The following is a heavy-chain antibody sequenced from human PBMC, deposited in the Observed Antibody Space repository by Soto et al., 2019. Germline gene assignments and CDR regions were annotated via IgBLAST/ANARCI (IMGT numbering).Heavy chain of an antibody. Sequence: VQLVESGGGLVQPGGSLRLSCAASGFTFSSYSMNWVRQAPGKGLEWVSYISSSSSTIYYADSVKGRFTISRDNAKNSLYLQMNSLRAEDTAVYYCARSNCGGDCYRFDYWGQGTLVTVSS. V-gene: IGHV3-48*01. CDR2: ISSSSSTI. CDR1: GFTFSSYS. CDR3: ARSNCGGDCYRFDY. D-gene: IGHD2-21*01. J-gene: IGHJ4*02.